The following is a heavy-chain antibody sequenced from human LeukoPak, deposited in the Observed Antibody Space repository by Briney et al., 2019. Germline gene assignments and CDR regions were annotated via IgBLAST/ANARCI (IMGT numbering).Heavy chain of an antibody. V-gene: IGHV3-53*01. CDR1: GFTVSSNY. J-gene: IGHJ4*02. CDR3: ARTGPYGSGGSCYSFSSAVFYN. CDR2: ICSGGST. Sequence: GGSLRLSCAASGFTVSSNYVSWVRQAPGKWLEWVSVICSGGSTYYADSVKGRFTISRDNSKNTLYLQMNSLRAEDTAVYYCARTGPYGSGGSCYSFSSAVFYNWGQGTLLTVSS. D-gene: IGHD2-15*01.